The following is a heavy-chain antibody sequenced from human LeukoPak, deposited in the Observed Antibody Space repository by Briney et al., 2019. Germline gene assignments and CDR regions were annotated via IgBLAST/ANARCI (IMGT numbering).Heavy chain of an antibody. CDR3: ARDSRIQLWKRDDDAFDI. D-gene: IGHD5-18*01. CDR1: GGSISSSSYY. CDR2: IYYSGST. Sequence: SETLSLTCTVSGGSISSSSYYWGWIRQPPGKGLEWIGSIYYSGSTYYNPSLKSRVTISVDTSKNQFSLKLSSVTAADTAVYYCARDSRIQLWKRDDDAFDIWGQGTMVTVSS. J-gene: IGHJ3*02. V-gene: IGHV4-39*07.